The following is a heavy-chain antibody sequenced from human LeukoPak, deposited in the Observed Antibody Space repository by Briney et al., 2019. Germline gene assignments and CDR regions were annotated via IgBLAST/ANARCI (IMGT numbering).Heavy chain of an antibody. CDR3: AGVEGGLSYGMDV. J-gene: IGHJ6*02. V-gene: IGHV6-1*01. CDR1: GDSVSSNSAA. D-gene: IGHD3-16*01. Sequence: SQTLSLTCAISGDSVSSNSAAWNWIRQSSSRGLEWLGRTYYRSKWYNDYAVSVKSRITINPDTSKNQFSLQLNSVTPEDTAVYYCAGVEGGLSYGMDVWGRGTTVTVSS. CDR2: TYYRSKWYN.